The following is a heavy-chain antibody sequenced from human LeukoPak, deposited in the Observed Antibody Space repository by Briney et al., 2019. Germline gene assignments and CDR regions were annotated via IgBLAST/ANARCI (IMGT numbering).Heavy chain of an antibody. Sequence: PGGSLRLSCAASGFTFSSYWMSWVRLAPGKGLEWVANTKQDGSEKYYVDSVKGRFTISRDNAKNSLYLQMNSLRAEDTAVYYCARWAVAGIAGWFDPWGQGTLVTVSS. V-gene: IGHV3-7*03. CDR1: GFTFSSYW. CDR3: ARWAVAGIAGWFDP. CDR2: TKQDGSEK. J-gene: IGHJ5*02. D-gene: IGHD6-19*01.